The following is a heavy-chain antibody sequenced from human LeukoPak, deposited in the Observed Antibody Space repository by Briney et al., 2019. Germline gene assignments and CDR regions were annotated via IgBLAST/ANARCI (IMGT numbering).Heavy chain of an antibody. D-gene: IGHD6-19*01. Sequence: SETLSLTCTVSGGSISSSTYYWGWISQPPGKGLEWIGSIYYSGTTYYNPSLKSRVTISADTSKNQFSLKLSSVTAADTAVYYCAGGRSSVLGYWGQGTLVTVSS. CDR2: IYYSGTT. CDR3: AGGRSSVLGY. J-gene: IGHJ4*02. V-gene: IGHV4-39*01. CDR1: GGSISSSTYY.